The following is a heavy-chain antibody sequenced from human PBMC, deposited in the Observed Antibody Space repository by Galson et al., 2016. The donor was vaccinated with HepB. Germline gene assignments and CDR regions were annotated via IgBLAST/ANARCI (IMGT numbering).Heavy chain of an antibody. V-gene: IGHV1-46*01. Sequence: SVKVSCKASGYNFITYYIHWVRQAPGQGPEWMGIINPGGGFTTYAQEFQDRVTMTRDTSTSTVYMDLSSLRSEDTAIYYCARALKGAGMITWDQGTLVAVSS. CDR3: ARALKGAGMIT. CDR1: GYNFITYY. CDR2: INPGGGFT. D-gene: IGHD3-16*01. J-gene: IGHJ5*02.